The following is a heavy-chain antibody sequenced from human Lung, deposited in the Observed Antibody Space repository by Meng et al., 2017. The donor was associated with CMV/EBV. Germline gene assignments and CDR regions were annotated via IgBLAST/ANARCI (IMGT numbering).Heavy chain of an antibody. J-gene: IGHJ4*02. Sequence: GEXXKISCAASGFTFSSYAMSWVRQAPGKGLEWVSAISGSGGSTYYADSVKGRFTISRDNSKNTLYLQMNSLRAEDTAVYYCAKAYSSSSVGTNRGFDYWGQGKXVNGAS. CDR2: ISGSGGST. V-gene: IGHV3-23*01. CDR3: AKAYSSSSVGTNRGFDY. D-gene: IGHD6-6*01. CDR1: GFTFSSYA.